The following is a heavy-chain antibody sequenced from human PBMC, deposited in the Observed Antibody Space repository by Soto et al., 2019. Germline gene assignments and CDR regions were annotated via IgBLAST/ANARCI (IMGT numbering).Heavy chain of an antibody. CDR1: GDSVSSNSAA. J-gene: IGHJ6*03. CDR2: TYYRSKWYN. CDR3: ARARVMITFGGGNYYYYYMEV. Sequence: SQTLSLTCAISGDSVSSNSAAWNWIRQSPSRGLEWLGRTYYRSKWYNDYAVSVKSRITINPDTSKNQFSLQLNSVTPEDTAVYYCARARVMITFGGGNYYYYYMEVWGKGTTVTVSS. V-gene: IGHV6-1*01. D-gene: IGHD3-16*01.